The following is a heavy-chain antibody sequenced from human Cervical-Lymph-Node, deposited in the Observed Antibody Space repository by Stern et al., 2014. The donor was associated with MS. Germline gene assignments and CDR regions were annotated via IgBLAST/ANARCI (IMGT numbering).Heavy chain of an antibody. J-gene: IGHJ4*02. CDR3: ASGTGSKRPTGNY. CDR2: VNPGDNSA. V-gene: IGHV1-46*01. CDR1: GYTFTSHY. D-gene: IGHD3/OR15-3a*01. Sequence: QVQLVQSGAEVKKPGASVKVSCKASGYTFTSHYMHWVRQAPGQGLEWVGIVNPGDNSASYARKFQGRVTMARATSTSTVYMELSSLRSEDTAVYYCASGTGSKRPTGNYWGQGTLVTVSS.